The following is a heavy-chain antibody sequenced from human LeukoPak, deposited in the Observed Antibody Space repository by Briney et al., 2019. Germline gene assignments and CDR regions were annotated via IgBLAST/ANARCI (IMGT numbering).Heavy chain of an antibody. J-gene: IGHJ4*02. V-gene: IGHV1-69*05. Sequence: SVKVSCKASGGTFSSYAISWVRQAPGQGLEWMGGIIPIFGTANYAQKFQGRVTITTDESTSTAYMELSRLRSDDTAVYYCARELLIAGTFDYWGQGTLVIVSS. D-gene: IGHD1-1*01. CDR1: GGTFSSYA. CDR2: IIPIFGTA. CDR3: ARELLIAGTFDY.